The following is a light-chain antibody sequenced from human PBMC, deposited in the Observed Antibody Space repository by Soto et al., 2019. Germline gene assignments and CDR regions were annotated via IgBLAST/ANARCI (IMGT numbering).Light chain of an antibody. CDR3: QQRSNPPT. CDR2: WAS. J-gene: IGKJ1*01. V-gene: IGKV4-1*01. CDR1: QSVLYSSNNKNY. Sequence: DIVMTQSPDSLAVSLGERATINCKSSQSVLYSSNNKNYLAWYQQKPGQPPKLLIYWASTRESGVPDRFSGSGSGTDFTLTISSLQAEDVAVYYCQQRSNPPTFGQGTKVEIK.